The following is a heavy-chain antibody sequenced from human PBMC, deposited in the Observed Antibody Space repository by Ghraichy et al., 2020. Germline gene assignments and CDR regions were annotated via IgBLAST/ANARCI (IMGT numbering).Heavy chain of an antibody. CDR2: IYYSGST. J-gene: IGHJ3*02. CDR1: GGSISSGDYY. D-gene: IGHD3-22*01. Sequence: SETLSLTCTVSGGSISSGDYYWSWIRQPPGKGLEWIGYIYYSGSTYYNPSLKSRVTISVDTSKNQFSLKLSSVTAADTAVYYCARDRGYYDSSGYLAFDIWGQGTMVTVSS. CDR3: ARDRGYYDSSGYLAFDI. V-gene: IGHV4-30-4*01.